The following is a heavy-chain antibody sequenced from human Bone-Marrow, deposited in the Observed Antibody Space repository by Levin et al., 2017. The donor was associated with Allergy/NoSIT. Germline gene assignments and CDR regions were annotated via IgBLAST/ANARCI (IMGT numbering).Heavy chain of an antibody. V-gene: IGHV3-9*01. J-gene: IGHJ6*02. Sequence: QSGGSLRLSCAASGFTFTDYAIHWIRQAPGRGLEWVSGVSWNSGTIGYADSVKGRFTISRDNAKNSLYLQMNSLRTEDTALYFCERHKDYGGNGYYYYGMDVWGQGTTVTVSS. D-gene: IGHD4-23*01. CDR1: GFTFTDYA. CDR2: VSWNSGTI. CDR3: ERHKDYGGNGYYYYGMDV.